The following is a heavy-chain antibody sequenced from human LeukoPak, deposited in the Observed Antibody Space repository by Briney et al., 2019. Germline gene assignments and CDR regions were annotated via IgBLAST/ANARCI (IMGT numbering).Heavy chain of an antibody. V-gene: IGHV1-8*03. CDR3: ARKLRYFDRTPLGY. CDR2: MNPNSGNT. D-gene: IGHD3-9*01. J-gene: IGHJ4*02. Sequence: ASVKVSCKASGYTFTSYDINWVRQAAGQGLEWMGWMNPNSGNTVYAQKFQGRVTITRNTSISTAYMELSSLRSEDTAVYYCARKLRYFDRTPLGYWGQGTLVTVSS. CDR1: GYTFTSYD.